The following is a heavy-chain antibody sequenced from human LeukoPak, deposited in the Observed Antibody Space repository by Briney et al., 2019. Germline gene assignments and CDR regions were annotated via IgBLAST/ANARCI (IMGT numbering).Heavy chain of an antibody. CDR3: ARDRDYGDYNDY. CDR1: GGSISSSSYC. J-gene: IGHJ4*02. CDR2: IYYSGST. V-gene: IGHV4-39*07. D-gene: IGHD4-17*01. Sequence: PSETLSLTCTFSGGSISSSSYCWGWVRQPPGRGLEWIGSIYYSGSTYYNPSLKSRVTISVDTSKNQFSLKLSSVTAADTAVYYCARDRDYGDYNDYWGQGTLVTVSS.